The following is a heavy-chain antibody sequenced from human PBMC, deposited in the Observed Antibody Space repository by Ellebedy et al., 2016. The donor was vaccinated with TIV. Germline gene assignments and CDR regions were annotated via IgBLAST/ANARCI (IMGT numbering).Heavy chain of an antibody. CDR1: GFTFSSYA. J-gene: IGHJ4*02. CDR3: AKDVFRAEDPFDY. CDR2: ISNSGGST. Sequence: GGSLRLSCAASGFTFSSYAMTWVRQAPGKGLEWVSSISNSGGSTYYADSVKGRFTVSRDNSKNTLYLQMNSLRAEDTAVYYCAKDVFRAEDPFDYWGQGTLVTVSS. V-gene: IGHV3-23*01. D-gene: IGHD2-15*01.